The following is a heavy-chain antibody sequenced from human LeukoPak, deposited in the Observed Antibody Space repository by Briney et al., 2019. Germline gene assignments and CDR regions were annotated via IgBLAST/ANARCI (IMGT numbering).Heavy chain of an antibody. V-gene: IGHV3-74*01. CDR1: GFTFSSYW. CDR2: INSDGSST. J-gene: IGHJ4*02. Sequence: GGSLRLSCAASGFTFSSYWMHWVRQAPGKGLVWVSRINSDGSSTTYADSVKGRFTISRDNAKNTLYLQMNSLRAEDTAVYYCAGESSSGPYFDCWGQGTLVTVSS. CDR3: AGESSSGPYFDC.